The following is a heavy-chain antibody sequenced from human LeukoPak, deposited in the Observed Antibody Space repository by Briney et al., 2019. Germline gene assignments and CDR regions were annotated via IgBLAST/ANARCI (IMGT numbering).Heavy chain of an antibody. Sequence: GGSLRLSCAASGFTFDDYGMSWVRQAPGKGLEWVSGINWNGGSTGYADSVKGRFTISRDNSKNTLYLQMNSLRAEDTAVYYCAKDRSGSGWYLKDYWGQGTLVTVSS. J-gene: IGHJ4*02. V-gene: IGHV3-20*04. CDR1: GFTFDDYG. CDR3: AKDRSGSGWYLKDY. D-gene: IGHD6-19*01. CDR2: INWNGGST.